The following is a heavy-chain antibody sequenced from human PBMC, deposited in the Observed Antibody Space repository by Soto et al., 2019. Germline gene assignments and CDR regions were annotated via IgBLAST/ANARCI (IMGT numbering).Heavy chain of an antibody. CDR1: GYTFTGYY. CDR3: ARAPYCSGGSCYFDY. CDR2: INPNSGGT. V-gene: IGHV1-2*02. J-gene: IGHJ4*02. D-gene: IGHD2-15*01. Sequence: ASVKVSCKASGYTFTGYYMHWVRQAPGQGLEWMGWINPNSGGTNYAQKFQGRVTMTRDTSISTAYMELSRLRSDDTAVYYCARAPYCSGGSCYFDYWGQGTLVTVSS.